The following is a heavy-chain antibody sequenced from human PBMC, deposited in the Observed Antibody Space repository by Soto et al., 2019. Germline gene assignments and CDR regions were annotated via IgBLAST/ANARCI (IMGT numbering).Heavy chain of an antibody. Sequence: PSQTLSLTCDISGDSVSSNSAAWNWIRQTPSRGLEWLGRTYYRSKWYINYAVSVKSRITVNPDTSKNQFSLQLNSVTPEDTAVYYWTRLSWVDVTRHYYMDVWGKGTMVTVSS. CDR3: TRLSWVDVTRHYYMDV. CDR2: TYYRSKWYI. CDR1: GDSVSSNSAA. J-gene: IGHJ6*03. D-gene: IGHD3-16*01. V-gene: IGHV6-1*01.